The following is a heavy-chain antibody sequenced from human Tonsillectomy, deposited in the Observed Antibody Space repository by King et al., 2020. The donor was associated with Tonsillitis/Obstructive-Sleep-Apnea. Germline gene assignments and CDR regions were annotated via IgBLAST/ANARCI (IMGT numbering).Heavy chain of an antibody. CDR1: GFTFSDSG. Sequence: VQLVESGGGSAQPGGSLRLSCAASGFTFSDSGMNWVRQAPGXGLEWVSYISVSGTVIYXGDSVKGRXTVSRNNAEKSXHXXMNSXRAEDTXVYYCVXXSXXDSDAFXXWG. D-gene: IGHD3-22*01. CDR3: VXXSXXDSDAFXX. V-gene: IGHV3-48*03. J-gene: IGHJ3*01. CDR2: ISVSGTVI.